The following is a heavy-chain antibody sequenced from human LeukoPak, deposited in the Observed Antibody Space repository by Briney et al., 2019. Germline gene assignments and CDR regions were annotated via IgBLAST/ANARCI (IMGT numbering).Heavy chain of an antibody. CDR2: INPSGGST. CDR3: ARAGITAWDWSFEL. Sequence: ASVKVSCKASGYTFTSYYMHWVRQAPGQGLEWMGIINPSGGSTSYAQKFQGRVTVTRDMSMSTVYMERGRLRSEDTAVYYCARAGITAWDWSFELRGRGTLVTVSS. D-gene: IGHD1-14*01. CDR1: GYTFTSYY. V-gene: IGHV1-46*01. J-gene: IGHJ2*01.